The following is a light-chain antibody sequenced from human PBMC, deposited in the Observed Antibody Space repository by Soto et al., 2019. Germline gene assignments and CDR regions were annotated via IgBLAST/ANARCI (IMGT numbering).Light chain of an antibody. CDR1: SSDIGGYKY. CDR3: TSYSRYRVLV. CDR2: EVS. J-gene: IGLJ3*02. Sequence: QSVLTQPASVSGSLGQSITISCTGTSSDIGGYKYVSWYQQHPGKAPKLIIFEVSNRPSGVSDRFSGSNSGNTASLTISGLQAEDEAHYYCTSYSRYRVLVFGGG. V-gene: IGLV2-14*01.